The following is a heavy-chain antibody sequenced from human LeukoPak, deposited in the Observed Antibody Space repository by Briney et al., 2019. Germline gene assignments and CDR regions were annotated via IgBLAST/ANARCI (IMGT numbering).Heavy chain of an antibody. D-gene: IGHD3-3*01. V-gene: IGHV3-23*01. J-gene: IGHJ4*02. CDR2: TSGSGGST. CDR3: AKDFDFWSGYPTSFDY. Sequence: TGGSLRLSCAASGFTFSSYAMSGVRQAPGKGLEWVSATSGSGGSTYYADSVKGRFTISRDNSKNTLYLQMNSLRDEDTAVYYCAKDFDFWSGYPTSFDYWGQGTLVTVSS. CDR1: GFTFSSYA.